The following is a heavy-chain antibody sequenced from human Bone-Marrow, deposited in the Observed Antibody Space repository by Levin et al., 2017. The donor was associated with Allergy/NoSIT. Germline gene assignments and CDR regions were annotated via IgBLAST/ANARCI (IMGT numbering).Heavy chain of an antibody. Sequence: ASVKVSCAASGFTFSSYAMSWVRQAPGKGLEWVSAISGSGGSTYYADSVKGRFTISRDNSKNTLYLQMNSLRAEDTAVYYCANDYGSGSYFTTFLDYWGQGTLVTVSS. CDR3: ANDYGSGSYFTTFLDY. V-gene: IGHV3-23*01. CDR2: ISGSGGST. CDR1: GFTFSSYA. J-gene: IGHJ4*02. D-gene: IGHD3-10*01.